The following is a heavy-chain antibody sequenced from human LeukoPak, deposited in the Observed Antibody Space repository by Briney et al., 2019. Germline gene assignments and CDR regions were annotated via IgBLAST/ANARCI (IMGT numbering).Heavy chain of an antibody. D-gene: IGHD6-13*01. V-gene: IGHV4-34*01. Sequence: PSETLSLTCAVYGGSFSGYHWSWIRQPPGKGLEWIGEINHSGSTNYNPSLKSRVTISVDTSKNQFSLKLSSVTAADTAVYYCARSFIAAAGTGFDPWGQGTLVTVSS. CDR1: GGSFSGYH. CDR2: INHSGST. CDR3: ARSFIAAAGTGFDP. J-gene: IGHJ5*02.